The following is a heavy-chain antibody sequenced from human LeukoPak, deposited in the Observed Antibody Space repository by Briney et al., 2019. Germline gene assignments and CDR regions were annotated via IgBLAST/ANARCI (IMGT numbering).Heavy chain of an antibody. CDR3: ARDHNWVVDY. D-gene: IGHD1-1*01. CDR2: ISTYNGDT. V-gene: IGHV1-18*01. J-gene: IGHJ4*02. Sequence: ASVKVSCKASGYTFTSYGISWVRQAPGQGLEWMGWISTYNGDTNYAQKLQGRVTMTTDTSTSTAYMALRSLRSDDTAVYYCARDHNWVVDYWGQGTLVTVSS. CDR1: GYTFTSYG.